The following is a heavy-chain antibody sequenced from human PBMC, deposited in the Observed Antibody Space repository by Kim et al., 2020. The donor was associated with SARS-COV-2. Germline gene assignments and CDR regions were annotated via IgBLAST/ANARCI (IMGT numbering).Heavy chain of an antibody. V-gene: IGHV4-39*01. Sequence: SNNPALKRRVTISVCTSKNQFSLKLSSVTAADTAVYYCARQALNVLDFDLWGRGTLVTVSS. J-gene: IGHJ2*01. CDR3: ARQALNVLDFDL.